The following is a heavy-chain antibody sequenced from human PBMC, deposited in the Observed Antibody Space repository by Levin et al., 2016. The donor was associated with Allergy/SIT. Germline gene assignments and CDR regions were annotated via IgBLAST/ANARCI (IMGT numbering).Heavy chain of an antibody. J-gene: IGHJ4*02. CDR3: ARIDSSSWYYFDY. D-gene: IGHD6-13*01. CDR2: IYYSGST. Sequence: GSLRLSCTVSGGSISSYYWSWIRQPPGKGLEWIGYIYYSGSTNYNPSLKSRVTISVDTSKNQFSLKLSSVTAADTAVYYCARIDSSSWYYFDYWGQGTLVTVSS. CDR1: GGSISSYY. V-gene: IGHV4-59*12.